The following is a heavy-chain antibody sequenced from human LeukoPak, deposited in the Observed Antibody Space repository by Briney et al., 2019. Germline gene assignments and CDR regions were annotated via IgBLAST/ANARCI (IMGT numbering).Heavy chain of an antibody. D-gene: IGHD1-26*01. V-gene: IGHV1-18*01. J-gene: IGHJ4*02. CDR3: ICGGSDYPVY. CDR2: ISTDSGDT. Sequence: ASVKVSCKSSVYTFTSYGITWVRQAPGQGLEWRGWISTDSGDTNYAQKRQGRVTMTTDTSTSTAYMELRRVRSDDTAVYYCICGGSDYPVYWGQGTLVTVSS. CDR1: VYTFTSYG.